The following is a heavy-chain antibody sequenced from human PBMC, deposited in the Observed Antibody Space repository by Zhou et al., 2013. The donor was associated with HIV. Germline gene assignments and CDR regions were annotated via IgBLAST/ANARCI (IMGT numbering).Heavy chain of an antibody. J-gene: IGHJ4*02. D-gene: IGHD1-26*01. CDR1: GGTFSSYA. CDR3: AREEMVGATIRNLPDY. Sequence: QVQLVQSGAEVKKPGSSVKVSCKAPGGTFSSYAINWVRQAPGQRLEWMGGIIPIFGTANYAQKFQGRVTITTDESTSTAYMELSSLRSEDTAVYYCAREEMVGATIRNLPDYWGQGTLVTVSS. V-gene: IGHV1-69*05. CDR2: IIPIFGTA.